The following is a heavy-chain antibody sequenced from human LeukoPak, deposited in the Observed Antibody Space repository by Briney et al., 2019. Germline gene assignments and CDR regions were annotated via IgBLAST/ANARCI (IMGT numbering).Heavy chain of an antibody. CDR1: GYSFYNFC. J-gene: IGHJ4*02. CDR3: ARATRGYDTGRDLDY. Sequence: GASVKVSCEASGYSFYNFCMHWVRQAPGQGLEWMGVINPSGENKRYAQKFQGRVTLTRDMSTSTVHMELSSLRSEDTAVYYCARATRGYDTGRDLDYWGQGTLVTVSS. CDR2: INPSGENK. V-gene: IGHV1-46*02. D-gene: IGHD3-10*01.